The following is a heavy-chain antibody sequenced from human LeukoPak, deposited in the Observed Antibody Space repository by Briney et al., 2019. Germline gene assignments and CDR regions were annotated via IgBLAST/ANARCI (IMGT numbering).Heavy chain of an antibody. CDR2: ISAHNGNA. V-gene: IGHV1-18*01. CDR1: GYTFTSYG. CDR3: ARGGNNHYLYYFDY. D-gene: IGHD2/OR15-2a*01. J-gene: IGHJ4*02. Sequence: ASVKVSCKTSGYTFTSYGINWVRQAPGQGLEWMGRISAHNGNANYAQKFQGRVTMTTDTLATTAYMELRSLRSDDTAVYYCARGGNNHYLYYFDYWGQGTLVTVSS.